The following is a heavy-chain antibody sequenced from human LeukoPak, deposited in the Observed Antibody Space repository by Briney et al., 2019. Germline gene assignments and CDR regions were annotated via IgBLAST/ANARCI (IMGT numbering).Heavy chain of an antibody. CDR3: AREADTAGYGMDV. Sequence: GGSLRLSCAASGFTVSSNYMSWVRQAPGKGLEWVSVIYSGGSTYYADSVKGRSTISRDNSKNTLHLQMNSLRAEDTAVYYCAREADTAGYGMDVWGQGTTVTVSS. J-gene: IGHJ6*02. V-gene: IGHV3-53*01. D-gene: IGHD5-18*01. CDR2: IYSGGST. CDR1: GFTVSSNY.